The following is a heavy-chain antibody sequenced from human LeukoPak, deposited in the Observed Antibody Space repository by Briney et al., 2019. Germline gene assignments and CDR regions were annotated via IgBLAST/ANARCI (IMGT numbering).Heavy chain of an antibody. D-gene: IGHD5-18*01. CDR1: GFAFSFFA. CDR3: AKSTASPPYYYYGMDV. CDR2: ISYDGSNK. J-gene: IGHJ6*02. V-gene: IGHV3-30*18. Sequence: GGSLRLSCEASGFAFSFFAMSWVRQAPGKGLEWVAVISYDGSNKYYADSVKGRFTISRDNSKNTLYLQMNSLRADDTAVYYCAKSTASPPYYYYGMDVWGQGTTVTVSS.